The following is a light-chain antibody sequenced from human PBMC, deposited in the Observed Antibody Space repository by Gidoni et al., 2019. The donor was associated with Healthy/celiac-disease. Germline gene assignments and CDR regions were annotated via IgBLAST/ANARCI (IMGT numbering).Light chain of an antibody. CDR3: QQYNSYSQAYT. V-gene: IGKV1-5*03. J-gene: IGKJ2*01. CDR1: QSISSW. CDR2: KAS. Sequence: DIQMTQSPSTLSASVGDRVTITCRASQSISSWLAWYQQKPGKAPKLLIYKASSLESGVPSRFSGSGSGTEFTLTISSLQPDDFATYYCQQYNSYSQAYTFGRGPSWRSN.